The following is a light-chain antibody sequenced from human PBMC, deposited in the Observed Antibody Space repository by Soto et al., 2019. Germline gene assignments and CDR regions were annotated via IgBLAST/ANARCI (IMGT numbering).Light chain of an antibody. CDR2: EVN. V-gene: IGLV2-14*01. J-gene: IGLJ1*01. CDR3: SSFSSSSTPYV. CDR1: SSDVGGYKY. Sequence: QSALTQPASVSGSPGQSITISCTGTSSDVGGYKYVSWYQQHPGKAPKLMIFEVNSRPSGVSNRFSGSKSGNTASLTISGLRAEDEADYYCSSFSSSSTPYVFGTGTKVTAL.